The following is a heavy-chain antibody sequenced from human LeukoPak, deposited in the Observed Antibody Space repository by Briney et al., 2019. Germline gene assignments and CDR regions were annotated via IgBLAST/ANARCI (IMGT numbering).Heavy chain of an antibody. CDR1: GYTFTTYG. Sequence: ASVKVSCMASGYTFTTYGISWVRQALGQGGEWMGWICAYNGNTNYAQKLQGRVTMTTDTSTSTAYMELRSLRSDDTAVYYCARDAYYYYDSSGYGYWGQGTLVTVSS. CDR3: ARDAYYYYDSSGYGY. V-gene: IGHV1-18*01. CDR2: ICAYNGNT. J-gene: IGHJ4*02. D-gene: IGHD3-22*01.